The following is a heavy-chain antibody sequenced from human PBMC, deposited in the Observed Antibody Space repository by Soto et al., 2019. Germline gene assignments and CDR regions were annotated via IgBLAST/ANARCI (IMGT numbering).Heavy chain of an antibody. V-gene: IGHV3-74*01. Sequence: GGSLRLSCAASGFTFSSYWMHWVRQAPGKGLVWVSRINSDGSSTSYADSVKGRFTISRDNAKNTLYLQMNSLRAEDTAVYYCARASRGALNYYGSGSYYPVDYWGQGTLVTVSS. CDR1: GFTFSSYW. D-gene: IGHD3-10*01. CDR3: ARASRGALNYYGSGSYYPVDY. CDR2: INSDGSST. J-gene: IGHJ4*02.